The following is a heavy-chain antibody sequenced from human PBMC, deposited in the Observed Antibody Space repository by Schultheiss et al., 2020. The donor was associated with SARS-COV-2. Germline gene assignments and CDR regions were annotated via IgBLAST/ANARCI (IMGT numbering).Heavy chain of an antibody. CDR1: GYSISSGYH. V-gene: IGHV4-38-2*02. CDR2: IYHDGNT. Sequence: SETLSFTCTVSGYSISSGYHWGWIRQPPGKGLEWIGSIYHDGNTYYNSSLTSRVTISVDTSKNQISLKLRSVTAADTAVFYCARVGGAAANNWFDPWGQGTLVTVSS. CDR3: ARVGGAAANNWFDP. D-gene: IGHD4/OR15-4a*01. J-gene: IGHJ5*02.